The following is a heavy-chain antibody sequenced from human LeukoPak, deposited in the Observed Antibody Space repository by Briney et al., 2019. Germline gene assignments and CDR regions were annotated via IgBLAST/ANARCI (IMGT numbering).Heavy chain of an antibody. J-gene: IGHJ4*02. CDR3: AKTSSRFLEWLSRYYFDY. D-gene: IGHD3-3*01. CDR1: GFTFSSYA. CDR2: ISGSGGST. Sequence: PGGCLRLSCADSGFTFSSYAMSWVRQAPGKGLEWVSAISGSGGSTYYADSVKGRFTISRDNSKNTLYLQMNSLRAEDTAVYYCAKTSSRFLEWLSRYYFDYWGQGTLVTVSS. V-gene: IGHV3-23*01.